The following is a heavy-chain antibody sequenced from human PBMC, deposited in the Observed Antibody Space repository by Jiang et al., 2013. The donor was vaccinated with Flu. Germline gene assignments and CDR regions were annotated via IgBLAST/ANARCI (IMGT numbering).Heavy chain of an antibody. Sequence: VVQPGRSLRLSCAASGFTFSSYAMHWVRQAPGKGLEWVAVISYDGSNKYYADSVKGRFTISRDNSKNTLYLQMNSLRAEDTAVYYCALLRGDFDYWGQGTLVTVSS. CDR1: GFTFSSYA. J-gene: IGHJ4*02. CDR3: ALLRGDFDY. V-gene: IGHV3-30-3*01. D-gene: IGHD3-10*01. CDR2: ISYDGSNK.